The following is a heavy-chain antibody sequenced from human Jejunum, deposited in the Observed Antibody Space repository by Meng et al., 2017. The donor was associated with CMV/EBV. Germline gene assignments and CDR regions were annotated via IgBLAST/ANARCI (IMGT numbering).Heavy chain of an antibody. J-gene: IGHJ4*02. Sequence: SGFTFSSYEMDRVRQAPGKGLEWVSYISSSGSTIYYADSVEGRFTISRDKAKNSLFLQMNSLRAEDTAIYYCARVRRGSGTYYIDYWGQGTLVTVSS. CDR3: ARVRRGSGTYYIDY. V-gene: IGHV3-48*03. CDR2: ISSSGSTI. D-gene: IGHD3-10*01. CDR1: GFTFSSYE.